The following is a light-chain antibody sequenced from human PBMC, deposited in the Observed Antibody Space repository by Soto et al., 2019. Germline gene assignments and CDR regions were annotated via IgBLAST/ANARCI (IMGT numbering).Light chain of an antibody. Sequence: ENVLTQSPGTLSLSPGDRATLSCRASQSVSSSYLAWYQQKPGQAPRLLIYGASSRATGIPDRFSGSGSGTDFTLTISRLEPEDFAVYYCQQYGSSRKWTFGQGTKVDIK. V-gene: IGKV3-20*01. CDR2: GAS. J-gene: IGKJ1*01. CDR1: QSVSSSY. CDR3: QQYGSSRKWT.